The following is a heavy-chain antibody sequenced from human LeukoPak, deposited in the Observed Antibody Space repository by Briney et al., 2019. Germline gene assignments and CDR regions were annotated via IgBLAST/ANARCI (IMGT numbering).Heavy chain of an antibody. V-gene: IGHV1-69*06. CDR3: ARRDGDDAFDI. CDR1: GGTFSSYA. CDR2: IIPIFGTA. J-gene: IGHJ3*02. D-gene: IGHD3-3*01. Sequence: GASVKVSCKASGGTFSSYAISWARQAPGQGLELMGGIIPIFGTANYAQKFQGRVTITADKSTSTAYMELSSLRSEDTAVYYCARRDGDDAFDIWGQGTMVTVSS.